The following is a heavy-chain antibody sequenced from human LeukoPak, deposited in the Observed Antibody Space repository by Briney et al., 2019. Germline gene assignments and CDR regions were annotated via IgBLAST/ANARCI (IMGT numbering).Heavy chain of an antibody. Sequence: GGSLRLSCAASGFTFSSYAMSWVRQAPGKGLEWVSASSGSGGTTYYADSVKGRFTISRDNSKNTLYLQVNSLRAEDTAVYYCARGRGSYSFDYWGQGTLVTVSS. J-gene: IGHJ4*02. CDR3: ARGRGSYSFDY. CDR2: SSGSGGTT. D-gene: IGHD3-10*01. V-gene: IGHV3-23*01. CDR1: GFTFSSYA.